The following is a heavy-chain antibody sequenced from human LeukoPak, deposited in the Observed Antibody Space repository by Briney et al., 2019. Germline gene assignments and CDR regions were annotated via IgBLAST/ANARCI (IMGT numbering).Heavy chain of an antibody. J-gene: IGHJ4*02. V-gene: IGHV4-30-2*01. CDR3: ARGIAAAYFDY. D-gene: IGHD6-6*01. CDR1: GGSISSGGYY. CDR2: IYHSGST. Sequence: SQTLSLTCTVSGGSISSGGYYWSWIRQPPGKGLEWIGYIYHSGSTYYNPSLKSRVTMSVDTSKNQFSLKLSSVTAADTAVYYCARGIAAAYFDYWGQGTLVTVSS.